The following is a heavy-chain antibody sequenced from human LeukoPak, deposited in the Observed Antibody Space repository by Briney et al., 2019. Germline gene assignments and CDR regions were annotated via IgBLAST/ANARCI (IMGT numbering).Heavy chain of an antibody. CDR1: GFTFSSYA. CDR3: ARRDGDNWNDWGYYYYGMDV. J-gene: IGHJ6*02. Sequence: GGPLRLSCAASGFTFSSYAMHWVRQAPGKGLEWVAVISYDGSNKYYADYVKGRFTISRDNSKNTLYLQMNRLRAEDTAVYYCARRDGDNWNDWGYYYYGMDVWGQGTTVTVS. D-gene: IGHD1-20*01. V-gene: IGHV3-30*04. CDR2: ISYDGSNK.